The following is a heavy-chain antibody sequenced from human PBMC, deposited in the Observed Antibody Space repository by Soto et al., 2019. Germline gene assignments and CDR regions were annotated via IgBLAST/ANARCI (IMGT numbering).Heavy chain of an antibody. CDR1: GGPFSDYY. CDR2: IDHSGST. Sequence: QVQLQQWGAGLLKPSETLSLTCAVSGGPFSDYYWTWIRQPPGKGLEWIGEIDHSGSTTYNPSLTSRVTISVDTSKTRFSLKLSSVTAAATAVYYCARSHTFTWYASVWFDPWGQGTLATVSS. D-gene: IGHD6-13*01. J-gene: IGHJ5*02. CDR3: ARSHTFTWYASVWFDP. V-gene: IGHV4-34*01.